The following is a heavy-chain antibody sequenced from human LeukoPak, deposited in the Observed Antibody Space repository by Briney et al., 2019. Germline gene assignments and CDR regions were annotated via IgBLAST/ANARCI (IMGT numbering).Heavy chain of an antibody. CDR2: ISYNSGDT. D-gene: IGHD3-10*01. V-gene: IGHV3-23*01. Sequence: PGGPLRLSCTASGFTFNKYAMSWVRQAPGKGLEWVAAISYNSGDTYYADSMRGRFTISRDNSKNTLYLQIDGLRAEDTALYYCTKGRYGPPYYHFDCWGQGTLVTVSS. CDR1: GFTFNKYA. CDR3: TKGRYGPPYYHFDC. J-gene: IGHJ4*02.